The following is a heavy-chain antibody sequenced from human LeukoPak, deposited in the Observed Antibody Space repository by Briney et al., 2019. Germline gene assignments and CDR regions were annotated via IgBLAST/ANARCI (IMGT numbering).Heavy chain of an antibody. CDR3: ARQGTTFYNYYYYMDV. D-gene: IGHD1-1*01. V-gene: IGHV4-39*01. CDR1: GGSISSSSYY. Sequence: PSETLSLTCSVSGGSISSSSYYWGWIRQPPGKGLEWIGSIYYSGSTYYNPSLKSRVTISVDTSKNQFSLKLSSVTAADTAVYYCARQGTTFYNYYYYMDVWGKGTTVTVSS. CDR2: IYYSGST. J-gene: IGHJ6*03.